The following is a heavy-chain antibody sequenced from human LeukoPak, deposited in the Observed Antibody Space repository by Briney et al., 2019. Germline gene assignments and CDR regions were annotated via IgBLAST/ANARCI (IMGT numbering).Heavy chain of an antibody. CDR1: GFTFDDCG. V-gene: IGHV3-20*04. Sequence: PGGSLRLSCAASGFTFDDCGMSWVRQAPGKGLEWVSGISTDGGNTHYADSVKGRFTISRDNAKSSLYLQMNSLRAEDTAFYYCARDLSTSWGSDYWGQGTLVTVSS. J-gene: IGHJ4*02. CDR3: ARDLSTSWGSDY. D-gene: IGHD6-13*01. CDR2: ISTDGGNT.